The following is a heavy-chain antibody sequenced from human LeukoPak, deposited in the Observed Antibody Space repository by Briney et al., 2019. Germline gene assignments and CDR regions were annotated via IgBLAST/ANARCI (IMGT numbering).Heavy chain of an antibody. Sequence: PSETLSLTCTVSGGSISSYYWSWIRQPPGKGLEWIGYIYYSGSTNYNPSLKSRVTISVDTSKNQFSLKLSSVTAADTAVCYCARDIKATYYDFWSGYSETDAFDIWGQGTMVTVSS. CDR2: IYYSGST. D-gene: IGHD3-3*01. J-gene: IGHJ3*02. CDR1: GGSISSYY. V-gene: IGHV4-59*01. CDR3: ARDIKATYYDFWSGYSETDAFDI.